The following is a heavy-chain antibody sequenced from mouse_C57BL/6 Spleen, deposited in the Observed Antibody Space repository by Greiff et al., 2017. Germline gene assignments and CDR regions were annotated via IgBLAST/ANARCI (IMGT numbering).Heavy chain of an antibody. D-gene: IGHD1-1*01. CDR2: IYPRSGNT. Sequence: QVQLKESGAELARPGASVKLSCKASGYTFTSYGISWVKQRTGQGLEWIGEIYPRSGNTYYNEKFKGKATLTADKSSSTAYMELRSLTSEDSAVYFCARSIFITTVVPYAMDYWGQGTSVTVSS. V-gene: IGHV1-81*01. CDR1: GYTFTSYG. J-gene: IGHJ4*01. CDR3: ARSIFITTVVPYAMDY.